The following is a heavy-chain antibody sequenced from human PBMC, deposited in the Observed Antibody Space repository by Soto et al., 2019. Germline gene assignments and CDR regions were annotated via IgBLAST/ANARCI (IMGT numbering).Heavy chain of an antibody. Sequence: QVQMVQSGAEVKKPGSSARVSCKVSGGTFSRHSISWVRQAPGQGLEWMGGIIPIVDATQYAQKFQGRLTITAGEATTPFHMDLSGTIPEDSAIFYCARDLTSVRGSWGQGTLVTVS. D-gene: IGHD3-10*01. CDR1: GGTFSRHS. CDR2: IIPIVDAT. J-gene: IGHJ4*02. V-gene: IGHV1-69*01. CDR3: ARDLTSVRGS.